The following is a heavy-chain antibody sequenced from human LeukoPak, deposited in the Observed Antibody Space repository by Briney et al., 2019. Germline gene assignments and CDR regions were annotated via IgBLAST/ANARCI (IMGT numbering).Heavy chain of an antibody. CDR1: GGTFSSYA. CDR3: ASHSDYDFWSGYYSYNGFDP. V-gene: IGHV1-69*05. Sequence: GASVKVSCKASGGTFSSYAISWVRQAPGQGLEWMGRIIPIFGTANYAQKFQGRVTITTDESTSTAYMELSSLRSEDTAVYYCASHSDYDFWSGYYSYNGFDPWGQGTLVTVSS. CDR2: IIPIFGTA. D-gene: IGHD3-3*01. J-gene: IGHJ5*02.